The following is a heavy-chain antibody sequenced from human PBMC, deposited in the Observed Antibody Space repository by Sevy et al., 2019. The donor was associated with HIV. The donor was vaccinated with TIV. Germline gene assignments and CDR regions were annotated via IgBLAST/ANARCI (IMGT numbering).Heavy chain of an antibody. D-gene: IGHD6-19*01. V-gene: IGHV1-18*01. J-gene: IGHJ3*02. CDR2: ISAYNGNT. Sequence: ASVKVSCKASGYTFTSYGISWVRQAPGQGLEWMGWISAYNGNTNYAQKLQGRVTMTTDTSTRTAYMELRSLRSDDTAVYYCARGERFLQVAGTFDIWGQGTMVTVSS. CDR3: ARGERFLQVAGTFDI. CDR1: GYTFTSYG.